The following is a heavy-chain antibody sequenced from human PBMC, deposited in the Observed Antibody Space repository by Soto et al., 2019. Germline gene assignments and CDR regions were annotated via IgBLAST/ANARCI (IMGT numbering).Heavy chain of an antibody. CDR1: GYSFTNYW. CDR3: ARLQAAAGDNDLTFDY. Sequence: PGESLKISCKGSGYSFTNYWIGWVRQMPGKGLEWMGIIYPGDSDTRYSPSFKGQVTISVDKSISTAYLQWSSLKASDTAIYYCARLQAAAGDNDLTFDYWGQGTLVTVSS. V-gene: IGHV5-51*01. J-gene: IGHJ4*02. D-gene: IGHD6-13*01. CDR2: IYPGDSDT.